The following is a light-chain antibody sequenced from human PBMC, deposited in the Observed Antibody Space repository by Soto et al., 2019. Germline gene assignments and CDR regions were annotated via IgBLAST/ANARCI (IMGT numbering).Light chain of an antibody. CDR3: QLYGSSPPRT. Sequence: EIVLTQSPGTLSLSPGERATLSCRASQSVSSTYLGWYQQKPGQAPRLLIYGASSRATGIPDRFSGSGSGTDFTLTIARLEPEDFAVYYCQLYGSSPPRTFAKGPRWKSN. V-gene: IGKV3-20*01. CDR2: GAS. CDR1: QSVSSTY. J-gene: IGKJ1*01.